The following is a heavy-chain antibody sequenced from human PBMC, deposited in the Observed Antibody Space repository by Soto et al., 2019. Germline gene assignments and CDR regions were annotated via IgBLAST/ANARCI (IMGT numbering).Heavy chain of an antibody. Sequence: GESLKISCKGSGYSFTSYWIGWVRQMPGKGLEWMGIIYPGDSDTRYSPSFQGQVTISADKSISTAYLQWSSLKASDTAMYYCARHGPSYSSYIDAFDIWGQGTMVTVSS. J-gene: IGHJ3*02. CDR3: ARHGPSYSSYIDAFDI. V-gene: IGHV5-51*01. D-gene: IGHD1-26*01. CDR2: IYPGDSDT. CDR1: GYSFTSYW.